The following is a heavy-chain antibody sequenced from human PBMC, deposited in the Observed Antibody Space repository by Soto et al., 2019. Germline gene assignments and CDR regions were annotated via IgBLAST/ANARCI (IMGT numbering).Heavy chain of an antibody. V-gene: IGHV1-69*02. CDR3: ARQFGT. D-gene: IGHD3-10*01. CDR2: IIPILGLA. J-gene: IGHJ5*02. Sequence: QVQLVQSGAEVKKPGSSVKVSCTTSGGTFSSYTINWVRQAPGQGLEWMGRIIPILGLANYAQNFQDKFTITADNSTSTAYMELSSLRSEDTAVYYCARQFGTWGQGTLVTVSS. CDR1: GGTFSSYT.